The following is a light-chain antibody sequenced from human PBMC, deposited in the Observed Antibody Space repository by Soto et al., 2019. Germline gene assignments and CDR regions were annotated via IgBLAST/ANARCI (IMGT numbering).Light chain of an antibody. CDR3: QQYNGYSRT. CDR1: QSISSW. V-gene: IGKV1-5*03. CDR2: KAS. J-gene: IGKJ1*01. Sequence: DIQMTQSPSTLSASVGDRVTITCRASQSISSWLAWYQQKPGKAPKLLIYKASSLESEVPSRFSGSGSGTEFTLTISSLQPDDFATYYCQQYNGYSRTFGQGTKVEIK.